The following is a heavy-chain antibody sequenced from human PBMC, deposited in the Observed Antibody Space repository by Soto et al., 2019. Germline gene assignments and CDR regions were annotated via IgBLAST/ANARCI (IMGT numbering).Heavy chain of an antibody. CDR2: ISYSGST. CDR1: GGSVSSGSYY. V-gene: IGHV4-61*01. J-gene: IGHJ5*02. Sequence: QVQLQESGPGLVKPSETLSLTCTVSGGSVSSGSYYWSWIRQPPGKGLEWIGYISYSGSTIYNPPLTSRVTISVDTSKNQFSLKLSSVTAADTAVYYCARWPNWFDPWGQGTLVTVSS. CDR3: ARWPNWFDP.